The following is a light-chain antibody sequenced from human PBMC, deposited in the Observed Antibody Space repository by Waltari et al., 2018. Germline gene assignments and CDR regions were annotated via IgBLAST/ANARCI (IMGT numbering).Light chain of an antibody. V-gene: IGKV3-11*01. J-gene: IGKJ4*01. Sequence: EIVLTQSPATLSLSPGERATLSCRASQSVSSYLAWYQQKAGQAPRLLIYDAFNRATGIPARFSGSGSGTDFTLTISSLGPEDFAVYYCQQRSDWPILTFGGGTKVEIK. CDR2: DAF. CDR1: QSVSSY. CDR3: QQRSDWPILT.